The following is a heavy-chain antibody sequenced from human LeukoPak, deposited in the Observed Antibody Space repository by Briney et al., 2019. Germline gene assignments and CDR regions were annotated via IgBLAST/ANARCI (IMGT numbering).Heavy chain of an antibody. Sequence: PGGSLRLSCAAPGFSFDDYAMLWVRQGPGKGLEWVSLISGDGGSTYYGDSVKGRFTIPRDNSKNSLYLEMNSLRIEDTVLYYCAKDKGDGEYVDYWGQGTLVTVSS. CDR1: GFSFDDYA. D-gene: IGHD5-24*01. CDR2: ISGDGGST. V-gene: IGHV3-43*02. J-gene: IGHJ4*02. CDR3: AKDKGDGEYVDY.